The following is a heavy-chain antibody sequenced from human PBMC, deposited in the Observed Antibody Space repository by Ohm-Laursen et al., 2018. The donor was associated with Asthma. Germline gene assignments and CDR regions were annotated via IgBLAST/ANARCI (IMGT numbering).Heavy chain of an antibody. D-gene: IGHD1-1*01. CDR3: AVRTTSAGFDV. Sequence: SLRLSCTASGFTFATYGMHWVRQAPGKGLEWVAVISYDGSNKYYADSVKGRFTISRDNAKNSLYLQMNSLRAQDTAVYYCAVRTTSAGFDVWGQGTTVTVSS. V-gene: IGHV3-30*03. CDR2: ISYDGSNK. CDR1: GFTFATYG. J-gene: IGHJ6*02.